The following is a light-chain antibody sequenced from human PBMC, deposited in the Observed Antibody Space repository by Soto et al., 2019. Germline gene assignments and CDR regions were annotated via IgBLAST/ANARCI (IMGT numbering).Light chain of an antibody. Sequence: DIQMTQSPSALSASVGDRVTITCRASQSFSTWLAWYQQKPGKAPKVLIYDASSLENGVPSRFSGSGSGTEFTLTISSLEPDDLATYYCQQYKSYSRGTFGQGTKVEIK. CDR3: QQYKSYSRGT. V-gene: IGKV1-5*01. CDR2: DAS. CDR1: QSFSTW. J-gene: IGKJ1*01.